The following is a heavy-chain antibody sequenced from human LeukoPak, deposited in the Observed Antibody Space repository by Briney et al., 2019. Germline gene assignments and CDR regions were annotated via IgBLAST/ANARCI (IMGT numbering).Heavy chain of an antibody. Sequence: GGSLRLSCAASGFTFSSYGMHSVRQAPGKGLEWVAVISYDGSNKYYADSVKGRFTISRDNSKNTLYLQMNSLRAEDTAVYYCAKGRPYPAVGSSHFDYWGQGTLVTVSS. J-gene: IGHJ4*02. V-gene: IGHV3-30*18. D-gene: IGHD3-10*01. CDR2: ISYDGSNK. CDR1: GFTFSSYG. CDR3: AKGRPYPAVGSSHFDY.